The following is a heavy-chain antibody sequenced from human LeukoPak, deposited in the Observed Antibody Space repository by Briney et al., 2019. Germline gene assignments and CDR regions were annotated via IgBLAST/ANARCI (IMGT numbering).Heavy chain of an antibody. Sequence: PGGSLRLSCAASGFTFSSYGMHWVRQAPGKGLEWVAVIWYDGSNKYYADSVKGRFTISRDNSKNTLYLQMNSLRAEDTAVYYCARDRVLDYYDSSGYYPDCWGQGTLVTVSS. CDR1: GFTFSSYG. CDR2: IWYDGSNK. CDR3: ARDRVLDYYDSSGYYPDC. V-gene: IGHV3-33*01. D-gene: IGHD3-22*01. J-gene: IGHJ4*02.